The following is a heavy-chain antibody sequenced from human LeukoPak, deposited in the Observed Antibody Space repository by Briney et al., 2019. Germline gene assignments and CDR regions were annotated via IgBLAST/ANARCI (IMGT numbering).Heavy chain of an antibody. D-gene: IGHD1-26*01. CDR3: AGGPGGSPAPFGFDY. Sequence: ASVKVSCKASGGTVRSFTINWVRQAPGQGLEWMGGTIPMFGATNYAQKFQGRVTITADESTSTAYMELSSVRSEDTAVYFCAGGPGGSPAPFGFDYWGQGTLVTVSS. J-gene: IGHJ4*02. CDR2: TIPMFGAT. CDR1: GGTVRSFT. V-gene: IGHV1-69*13.